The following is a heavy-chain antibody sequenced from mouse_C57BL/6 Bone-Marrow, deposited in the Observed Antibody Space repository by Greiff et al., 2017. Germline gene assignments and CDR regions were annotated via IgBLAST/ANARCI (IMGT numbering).Heavy chain of an antibody. CDR2: ISSGGSYT. D-gene: IGHD4-1*01. J-gene: IGHJ3*01. CDR1: GFTFSSYG. Sequence: EVMLVESGGDLVKPGGSLKLSCAASGFTFSSYGMSWVRQTPDKRLEWVATISSGGSYTYYPDSVKGRFTISRDNAKNTLYLQMSSLKSEDTAMYYCGRQGRTGWFAYWGQGTLVTVSA. CDR3: GRQGRTGWFAY. V-gene: IGHV5-6*01.